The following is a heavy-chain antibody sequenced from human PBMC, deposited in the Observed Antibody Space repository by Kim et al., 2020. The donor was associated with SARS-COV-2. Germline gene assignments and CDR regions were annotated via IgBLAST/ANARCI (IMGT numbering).Heavy chain of an antibody. CDR1: GFTFSSYG. Sequence: GGSLRLSCAASGFTFSSYGMHWVRQAPGKGLEWVAVISYDGSNKYYADSVKGRFTISRDNSKNTLYLQMNSLRAEDTAVYYCAKLAGTRGFGYWGQGTLVTVSS. D-gene: IGHD1-1*01. CDR3: AKLAGTRGFGY. V-gene: IGHV3-30*18. J-gene: IGHJ4*02. CDR2: ISYDGSNK.